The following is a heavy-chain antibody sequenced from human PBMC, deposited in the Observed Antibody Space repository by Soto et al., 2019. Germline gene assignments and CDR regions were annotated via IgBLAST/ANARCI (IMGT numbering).Heavy chain of an antibody. J-gene: IGHJ6*02. CDR2: ISGSGTST. CDR1: GFTFSSSA. CDR3: ASSTSGDIVVVPATYYYYYGMDV. V-gene: IGHV3-23*01. D-gene: IGHD2-2*01. Sequence: GGSLRLSCSASGFTFSSSAMAWVRRAPGKGLEWVAGISGSGTSTFYAESVKGRFIVSRDNSNNTLNLQLSRLRAEDTAVYYCASSTSGDIVVVPATYYYYYGMDVWGQGTTVTVSS.